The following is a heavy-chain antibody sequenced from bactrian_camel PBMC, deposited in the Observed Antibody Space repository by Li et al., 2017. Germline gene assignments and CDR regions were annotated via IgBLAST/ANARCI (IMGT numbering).Heavy chain of an antibody. CDR1: GDTSRTHC. D-gene: IGHD3*01. Sequence: HVQLVESGGGSAQAGGSLTLSCVASGDTSRTHCMAWFRQVPGKEREGVAASDGAGTVSYADFVKGRFTVFKGNAGKTLYLQMNSLRPEDTAMYYCAAVAEGRTVEGGVSLWTLFESGYWGQGTQVTVS. CDR2: SDGAGTV. CDR3: AAVAEGRTVEGGVSLWTLFESGY. V-gene: IGHV3S53*01. J-gene: IGHJ4*01.